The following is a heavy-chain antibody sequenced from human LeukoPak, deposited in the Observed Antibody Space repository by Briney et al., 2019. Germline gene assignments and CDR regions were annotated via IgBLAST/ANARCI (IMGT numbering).Heavy chain of an antibody. J-gene: IGHJ4*02. Sequence: ASVKVSCKASGYTFTSYDINWVRQATGQGLEWMGWMNPNSGNTGYAQKFQGRVTMTRNTSISTAYMELNSLRAEDTAVYYCARVGDSSGYYTLDYWGQGTLVTVSS. CDR1: GYTFTSYD. CDR3: ARVGDSSGYYTLDY. CDR2: MNPNSGNT. V-gene: IGHV1-8*01. D-gene: IGHD3-22*01.